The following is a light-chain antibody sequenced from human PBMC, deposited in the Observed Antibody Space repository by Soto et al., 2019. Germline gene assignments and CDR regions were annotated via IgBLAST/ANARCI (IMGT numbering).Light chain of an antibody. Sequence: DIQMTQSPSSLSASVGDRVTITCRASQGISNYLAWYQQKPGKVPKLLIYAASTLQSGVPSRFSGSGSGTEFTLTIRSMQPEDVATYFCQKYNSALGTFGQGTKEEIK. CDR2: AAS. CDR3: QKYNSALGT. V-gene: IGKV1-27*01. CDR1: QGISNY. J-gene: IGKJ1*01.